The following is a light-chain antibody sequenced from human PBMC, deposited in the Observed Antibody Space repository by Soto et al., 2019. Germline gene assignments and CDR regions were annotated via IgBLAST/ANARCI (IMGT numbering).Light chain of an antibody. V-gene: IGKV3-20*01. CDR2: GAS. CDR3: QQYGTSPHT. Sequence: EIVLTQSPGTLSLSPGERATLSCRASQSVKSNYLAWYQQKPGQVPRPLIYGASIRAAGVADRLSGSGSRTEFTLAISRLEPEDSAVYYWQQYGTSPHTFGQGTKLEIK. CDR1: QSVKSNY. J-gene: IGKJ2*01.